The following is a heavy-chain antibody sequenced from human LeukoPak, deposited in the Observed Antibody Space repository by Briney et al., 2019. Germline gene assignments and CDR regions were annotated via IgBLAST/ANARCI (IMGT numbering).Heavy chain of an antibody. D-gene: IGHD7-27*01. CDR1: GYTFTGYY. CDR3: ARDLTGGSYYFDY. Sequence: ASVKVSSKASGYTFTGYYMHWVRQAPGQGLEWMGWINPNSGGTNYAQKFQGRVTMTRDTSISTAYMELSRLRSDDTAVYYCARDLTGGSYYFDYWGQGTVVTVSS. V-gene: IGHV1-2*02. J-gene: IGHJ4*02. CDR2: INPNSGGT.